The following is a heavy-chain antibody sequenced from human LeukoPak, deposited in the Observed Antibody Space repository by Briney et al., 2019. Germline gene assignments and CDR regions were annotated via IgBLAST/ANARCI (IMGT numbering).Heavy chain of an antibody. D-gene: IGHD3-22*01. V-gene: IGHV3-53*01. CDR2: IYSGGST. Sequence: PGGSLRLSCAASGFTVSSNYMSWVRQAPGKGLEWVSVIYSGGSTYYADSVRGRFTISRDNSKNTLYLQMNSLRVEDTAVYYCARALSDSGGYQAYFDYWGQGTLVTVSS. CDR3: ARALSDSGGYQAYFDY. CDR1: GFTVSSNY. J-gene: IGHJ4*02.